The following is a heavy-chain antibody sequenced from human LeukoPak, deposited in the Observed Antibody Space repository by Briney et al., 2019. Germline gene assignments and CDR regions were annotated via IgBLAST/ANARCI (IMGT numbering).Heavy chain of an antibody. J-gene: IGHJ6*02. D-gene: IGHD1-26*01. V-gene: IGHV3-53*01. CDR1: GFTVSSNY. Sequence: GGSLRLSCAASGFTVSSNYMSWVRQAPGKGLEWVSLIYRGGNTYYADSVKGRFTISRDNSKNTLYLQMNSLRAEDAAVYYCARGEGLYAMDVWGQGTTVCVSS. CDR3: ARGEGLYAMDV. CDR2: IYRGGNT.